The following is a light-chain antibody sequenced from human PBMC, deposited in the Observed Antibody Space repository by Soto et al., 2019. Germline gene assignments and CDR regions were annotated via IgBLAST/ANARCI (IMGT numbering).Light chain of an antibody. V-gene: IGKV1-12*01. J-gene: IGKJ1*01. CDR3: RQYDSEST. CDR1: QGINSW. CDR2: AAS. Sequence: DIQMTQSPSSVSASVGDRVTITCRASQGINSWLAWYQQTPGRAPKLLIYAASDLQSGVPSRFSGSGSGTEFTLTINNLQPDDFAIYYCRQYDSESTFGQGTKVDIK.